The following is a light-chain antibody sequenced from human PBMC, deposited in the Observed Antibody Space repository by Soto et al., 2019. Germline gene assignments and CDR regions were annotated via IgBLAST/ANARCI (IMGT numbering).Light chain of an antibody. V-gene: IGLV2-14*03. CDR1: SRYVDGYNY. J-gene: IGLJ1*01. CDR2: DVS. CDR3: ISYTTISTYV. Sequence: HSVLTQPSSVSGSPGQSIAISCTGTSRYVDGYNYVSWYQHHPGKAPKLMIYDVSSRPSGVSNRFSGSKSGNTASLTISGLQAEDEADYYCISYTTISTYVFGTGNKVTVL.